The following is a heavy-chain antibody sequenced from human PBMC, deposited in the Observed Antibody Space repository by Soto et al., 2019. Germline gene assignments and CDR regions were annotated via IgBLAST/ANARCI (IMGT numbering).Heavy chain of an antibody. D-gene: IGHD5-18*01. CDR1: GGTFSTYA. V-gene: IGHV1-69*13. Sequence: ASVKVSCKASGGTFSTYAISWVRQAPGQGLEWMGGIIPIFGTANYAQKFQGRVTITADESTSTAYMELSSLRSEDTAVYYCARDGEYSYGQIPYGMGVWGQGTTVTVSS. J-gene: IGHJ6*02. CDR2: IIPIFGTA. CDR3: ARDGEYSYGQIPYGMGV.